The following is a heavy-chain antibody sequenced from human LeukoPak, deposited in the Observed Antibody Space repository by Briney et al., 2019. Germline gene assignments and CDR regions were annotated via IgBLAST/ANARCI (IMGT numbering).Heavy chain of an antibody. Sequence: PGGSLRLSCGASGFTFSSYAMSWVRQAPGKGLEWVSASSGSGGSTYYADSVKGRFTISRDNSKNTLYLQMDSLRAEDTAVYYCAKCQGHGSGNPEYGVDVWGQGTTVTVSS. V-gene: IGHV3-23*01. J-gene: IGHJ6*02. CDR2: SSGSGGST. D-gene: IGHD3-10*01. CDR1: GFTFSSYA. CDR3: AKCQGHGSGNPEYGVDV.